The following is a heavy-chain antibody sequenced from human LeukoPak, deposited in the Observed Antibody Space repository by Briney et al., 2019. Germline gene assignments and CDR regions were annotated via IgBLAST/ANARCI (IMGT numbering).Heavy chain of an antibody. Sequence: GGTLRLSCAASGFTFSSYGMSWVRQAPGKGLEWVSAIGGSGDSTYYADSVKGRFTISRDNSKNTLYLQMNSLRAEDTAVYYCASSGYYQYYFDYWGQGTLVTVSS. CDR3: ASSGYYQYYFDY. V-gene: IGHV3-23*01. J-gene: IGHJ4*02. D-gene: IGHD3-22*01. CDR2: IGGSGDST. CDR1: GFTFSSYG.